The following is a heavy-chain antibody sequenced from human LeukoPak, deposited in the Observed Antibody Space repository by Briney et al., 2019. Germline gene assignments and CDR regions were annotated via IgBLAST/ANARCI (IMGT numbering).Heavy chain of an antibody. CDR2: IKQDGSEK. D-gene: IGHD4-17*01. CDR3: ARGTDYGDLYYFDY. J-gene: IGHJ4*02. CDR1: GFTFSSYW. V-gene: IGHV3-7*03. Sequence: QPGRSLRLSCAASGFTFSSYWMSWVRQAPGKGLEWVANIKQDGSEKYYVDSVKGRFTISRDNAKNSLYLQMNSLRAEDTAVYYCARGTDYGDLYYFDYWGQGTLVTVSS.